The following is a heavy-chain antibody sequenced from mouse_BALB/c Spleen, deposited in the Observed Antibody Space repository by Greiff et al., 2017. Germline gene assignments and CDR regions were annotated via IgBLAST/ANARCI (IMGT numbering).Heavy chain of an antibody. CDR2: INPSSGYT. CDR1: GYTFTSYT. D-gene: IGHD2-4*01. Sequence: QVQLKESGAELARPGASVKMSCKASGYTFTSYTMHWVKQRPGQGLEWIGYINPSSGYTNYNQKFKDKATLTADKSSSTAYMQLSSLTSEDSAVYYCARYDYDGYYAMDYWGQGTSVTVSS. CDR3: ARYDYDGYYAMDY. V-gene: IGHV1-4*01. J-gene: IGHJ4*01.